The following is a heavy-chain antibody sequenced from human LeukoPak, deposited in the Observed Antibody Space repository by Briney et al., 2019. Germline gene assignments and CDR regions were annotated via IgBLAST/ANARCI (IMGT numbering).Heavy chain of an antibody. CDR3: ARRYYYDSSGYSN. D-gene: IGHD3-22*01. J-gene: IGHJ4*02. CDR2: IYYSGST. CDR1: GDSISSYD. V-gene: IGHV4-59*08. Sequence: ASETLSLTCTVSGDSISSYDWSWIRQPPGKGLGWIGYIYYSGSTTYNPSLKSRVTISVDTSKNQFSLKLSSVTAADTAVYYCARRYYYDSSGYSNWGQGSLVTVSS.